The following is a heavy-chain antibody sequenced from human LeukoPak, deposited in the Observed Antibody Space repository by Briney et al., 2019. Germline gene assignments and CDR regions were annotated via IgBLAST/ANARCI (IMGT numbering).Heavy chain of an antibody. CDR3: ARGQIQLWVYYYYYYMDV. V-gene: IGHV4-34*01. D-gene: IGHD5-18*01. Sequence: SETLSLTCAFYGGSFSGNYWSWIRQPPGKGLEWIGEINHSGSTNYNPSLKSRVTISVDTSKDQFSLKLSSVTAADTAVYYCARGQIQLWVYYYYYYMDVWGKGTTVTVSS. J-gene: IGHJ6*03. CDR2: INHSGST. CDR1: GGSFSGNY.